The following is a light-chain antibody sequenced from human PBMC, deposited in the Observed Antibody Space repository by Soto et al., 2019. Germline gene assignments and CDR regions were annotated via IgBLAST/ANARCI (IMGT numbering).Light chain of an antibody. Sequence: EIVLTQSPAALPLSPGESATLSCRASQRVSSSLAWYQHKAGHAPRLLIYDASNRATGTPARFSGSGSGTDFTLTISSLEPEDFAIYHCQQRITWPSTFGQGTKLEIK. CDR2: DAS. CDR1: QRVSSS. V-gene: IGKV3-11*01. J-gene: IGKJ2*01. CDR3: QQRITWPST.